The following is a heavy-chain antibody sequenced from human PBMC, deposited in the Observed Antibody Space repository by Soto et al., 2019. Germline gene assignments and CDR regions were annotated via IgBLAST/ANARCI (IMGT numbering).Heavy chain of an antibody. CDR1: GFTFSAYS. J-gene: IGHJ4*02. Sequence: GGSLRLSCAASGFTFSAYSMNWVRQAPGKGLEWVSFIGSTGSVTNYADSVMGRFTISRDNAKNSLYLQMNSLRAEDTAVYYCARVGYDFWSGPDYWGQGTLVTVSS. V-gene: IGHV3-48*04. CDR2: IGSTGSVT. CDR3: ARVGYDFWSGPDY. D-gene: IGHD3-3*01.